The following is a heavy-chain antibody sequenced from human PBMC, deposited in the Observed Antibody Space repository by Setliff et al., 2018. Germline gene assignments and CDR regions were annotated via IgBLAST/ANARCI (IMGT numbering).Heavy chain of an antibody. J-gene: IGHJ4*02. D-gene: IGHD6-19*01. CDR1: GYTFTSYG. Sequence: GASVKVSCKASGYTFTSYGVSWVRQAPGQGLEWMGWISTYTANTKYAQRFKDRVTMTIDTSATTVYMELQSLRSDDTAVYYCVRSSAPQVVLAADFDFWGQGTPVTVSS. CDR3: VRSSAPQVVLAADFDF. V-gene: IGHV1-18*01. CDR2: ISTYTANT.